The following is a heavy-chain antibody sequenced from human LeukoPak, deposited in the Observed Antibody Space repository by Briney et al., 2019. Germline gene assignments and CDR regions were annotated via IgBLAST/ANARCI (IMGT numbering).Heavy chain of an antibody. CDR1: GGSIGSHY. CDR2: IYYSGST. CDR3: ARVEYSYGSFDY. J-gene: IGHJ4*02. D-gene: IGHD5-18*01. V-gene: IGHV4-59*11. Sequence: SETLSLTCTVSGGSIGSHYWSWIRQPPGKELEWIGYIYYSGSTNYNPSLKSRVTISVDTSKNQFSLKLSSVTAADTAVYYCARVEYSYGSFDYWGQGTVVSVSS.